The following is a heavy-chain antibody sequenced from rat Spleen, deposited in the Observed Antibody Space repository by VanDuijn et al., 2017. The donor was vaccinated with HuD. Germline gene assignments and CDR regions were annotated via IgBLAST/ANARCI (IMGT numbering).Heavy chain of an antibody. J-gene: IGHJ2*01. CDR2: ITNTGGST. CDR3: TREGYDGYYPRTPYFDY. V-gene: IGHV5-31*01. D-gene: IGHD1-12*03. CDR1: GFTFNNYW. Sequence: EVQLVESGGGLVQPGRSLKLSCVASGFTFNNYWMTWIRQAPGKGLEWVASITNTGGSTYYPDSVKGRFTISRDNAKSTLYLQMNSLRSEDTATYYCTREGYDGYYPRTPYFDYWGQGVMVTVSS.